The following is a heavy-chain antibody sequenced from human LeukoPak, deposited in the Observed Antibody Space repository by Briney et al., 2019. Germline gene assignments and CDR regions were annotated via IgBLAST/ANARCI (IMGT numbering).Heavy chain of an antibody. D-gene: IGHD5/OR15-5a*01. J-gene: IGHJ5*02. CDR2: INHSGST. V-gene: IGHV4-34*01. CDR1: GGSFSGYY. Sequence: PSETLSLTCAVYGGSFSGYYWSWIRQPPGKGLEWIGEINHSGSTNYNPSLKSRVTISVDTSKNQFSLKLSSVTAADTAVYYCARNLDPFGVFAPFDPWGRGTLVTVSS. CDR3: ARNLDPFGVFAPFDP.